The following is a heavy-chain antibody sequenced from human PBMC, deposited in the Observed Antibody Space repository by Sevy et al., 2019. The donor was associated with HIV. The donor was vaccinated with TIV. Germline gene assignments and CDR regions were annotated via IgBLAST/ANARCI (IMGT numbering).Heavy chain of an antibody. J-gene: IGHJ6*02. D-gene: IGHD3-3*01. CDR3: ARRGYDFWSGYHLRYYYYGMDV. V-gene: IGHV1-18*01. Sequence: ASVKVSCKASGYTFTSYGISWVRQAPGQGLEWMGWISAYNGNTNYAQKLQGRVTMTTDTSTSTAYMELRSLRSDDTAVYYCARRGYDFWSGYHLRYYYYGMDVWGQGTTVTVSS. CDR1: GYTFTSYG. CDR2: ISAYNGNT.